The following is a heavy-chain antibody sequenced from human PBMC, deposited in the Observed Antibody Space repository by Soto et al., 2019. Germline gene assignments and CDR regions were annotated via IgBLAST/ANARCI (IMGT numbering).Heavy chain of an antibody. V-gene: IGHV1-18*01. CDR3: ARVSCSSTSCPIDY. D-gene: IGHD2-2*01. CDR1: GYTGTSFG. Sequence: ASVKVSCKASGYTGTSFGISWGRQAPGQGLEWMGWISAYNGNTNYAQKLQGRVTMTTDTSTSTAYMELRSLRSDDTAVYYCARVSCSSTSCPIDYWGQGTLVTVSS. CDR2: ISAYNGNT. J-gene: IGHJ4*02.